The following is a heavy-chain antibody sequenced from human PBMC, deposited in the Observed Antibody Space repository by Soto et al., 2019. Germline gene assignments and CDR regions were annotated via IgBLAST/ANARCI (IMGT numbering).Heavy chain of an antibody. J-gene: IGHJ4*02. Sequence: ASVKVSCKASGYTFTRNYIHWVRQAPGQGLGWMGIINPSGGYTDYAQRFQGRIALTRDMSTSTVYMELSSLTTEDTALYYCARLLSNSGGNLDLWGQGTLVTVSS. CDR3: ARLLSNSGGNLDL. V-gene: IGHV1-46*01. D-gene: IGHD7-27*01. CDR2: INPSGGYT. CDR1: GYTFTRNY.